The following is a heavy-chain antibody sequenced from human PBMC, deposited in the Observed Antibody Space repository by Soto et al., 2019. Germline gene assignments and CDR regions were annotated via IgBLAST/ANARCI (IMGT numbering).Heavy chain of an antibody. Sequence: TLSLTCRVSGSSITNSFYWGWIRQSPEKGLEWIGSISHTGRTSYNPSLKSRVSISVDTSKNQFSLTLTSVTAADTAVYYCARDPANLALAVAYFDSWGQGTLVPSPQ. V-gene: IGHV4-38-2*02. CDR1: GSSITNSFY. J-gene: IGHJ4*02. CDR3: ARDPANLALAVAYFDS. CDR2: ISHTGRT. D-gene: IGHD2-15*01.